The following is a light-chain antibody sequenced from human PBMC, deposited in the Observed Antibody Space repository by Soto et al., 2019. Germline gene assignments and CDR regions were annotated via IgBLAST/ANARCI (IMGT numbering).Light chain of an antibody. V-gene: IGKV3-20*01. CDR3: QHYDTSLT. J-gene: IGKJ4*01. CDR1: QSVSRSN. Sequence: EIVLTQSPGTLSLSPWERATLSCRASQSVSRSNFAWYQQKPGQAPRLLIYGASSRATGIPDRFSGAGSGTDFTLSINRLEPEDFAVYYCQHYDTSLTFGGGTKVDIK. CDR2: GAS.